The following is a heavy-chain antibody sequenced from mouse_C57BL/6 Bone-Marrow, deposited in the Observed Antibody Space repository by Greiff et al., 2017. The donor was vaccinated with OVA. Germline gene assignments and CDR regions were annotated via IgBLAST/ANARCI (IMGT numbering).Heavy chain of an antibody. V-gene: IGHV1-50*01. D-gene: IGHD1-1*01. Sequence: QVQLQQPGAELVKPGASVKLSCKASGYTFTSYWMQWVKQRPGQGLEWIGEIDPSDSYTNYNQKFKGKATLTVDKSSSTAYMQLSSLTSEDSAVYYCAREGFGTTDYCDYRGQGTTLTVSS. CDR3: AREGFGTTDYCDY. CDR1: GYTFTSYW. J-gene: IGHJ2*01. CDR2: IDPSDSYT.